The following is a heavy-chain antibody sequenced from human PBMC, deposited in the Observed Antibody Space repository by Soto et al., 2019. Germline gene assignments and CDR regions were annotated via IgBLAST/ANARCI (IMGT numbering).Heavy chain of an antibody. CDR2: IFYSGTT. CDR1: GDSISSADYY. V-gene: IGHV4-30-4*02. Sequence: SETLSLTCTVSGDSISSADYYWSWIRQTPGKGLEWIGHIFYSGTTYYNPSLKSRLTISVDTSKNHFSLRLSSVTTADTALYYCARTTAVPNTLRSRYFFDYWGQGTLVTVSS. CDR3: ARTTAVPNTLRSRYFFDY. D-gene: IGHD4-17*01. J-gene: IGHJ4*02.